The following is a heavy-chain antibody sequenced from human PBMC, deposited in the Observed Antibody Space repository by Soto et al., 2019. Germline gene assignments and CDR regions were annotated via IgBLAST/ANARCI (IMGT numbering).Heavy chain of an antibody. Sequence: GGSLRLSCAASGFTLGDLQMDWVRQVPGKGLEWVGGSRKKANSYTTEYAASVKGRFTISRDDTKNSRYLQVNSLKTEATVVYYGIRGAGENKKSGGYYYGFDVWGLGTTVTVSS. CDR1: GFTLGDLQ. J-gene: IGHJ6*02. V-gene: IGHV3-72*01. CDR2: SRKKANSYTT. CDR3: IRGAGENKKSGGYYYGFDV. D-gene: IGHD7-27*01.